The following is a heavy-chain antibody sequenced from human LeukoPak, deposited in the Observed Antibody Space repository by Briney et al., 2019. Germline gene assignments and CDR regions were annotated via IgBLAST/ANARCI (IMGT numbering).Heavy chain of an antibody. CDR1: GGSISSSSYY. J-gene: IGHJ4*02. Sequence: SETLSLTCTVSGGSISSSSYYWGWLRQPPGKGLEWIGSIYYSGSTYYNPSLKSRVTISVDTSKNQFSLKLSSVTAADTAVYYCATTHSSSWDPIDYWGQGTLVTVSS. CDR2: IYYSGST. V-gene: IGHV4-39*07. CDR3: ATTHSSSWDPIDY. D-gene: IGHD6-13*01.